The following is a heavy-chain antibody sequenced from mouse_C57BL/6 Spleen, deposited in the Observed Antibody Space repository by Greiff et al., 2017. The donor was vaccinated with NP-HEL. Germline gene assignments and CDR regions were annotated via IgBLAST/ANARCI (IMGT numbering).Heavy chain of an antibody. D-gene: IGHD2-2*01. J-gene: IGHJ2*01. CDR1: GYTFTDYY. CDR2: INPNNGGT. Sequence: VQLQQSGPELVKPGASVKISCKASGYTFTDYYMNWVKQSHGKSLEWIGDINPNNGGTSFNQKFKGKATLTVDKSSSTAYMELRSLTSEDSAVYYCASEPMVTTDYWGQGTTLTVSS. CDR3: ASEPMVTTDY. V-gene: IGHV1-26*01.